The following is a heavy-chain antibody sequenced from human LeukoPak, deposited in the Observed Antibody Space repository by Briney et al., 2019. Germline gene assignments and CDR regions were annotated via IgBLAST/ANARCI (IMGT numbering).Heavy chain of an antibody. Sequence: ASVKVSCKASGYTFISYYIHWVRQAPGQGLEWMGIINTSGGATTYAQKFQGRVTMTRDTSTGTIYMELNSLRSEDTAFYYCARETVVVAAANYFDYWGQGTLVTVSS. D-gene: IGHD2-15*01. J-gene: IGHJ4*02. V-gene: IGHV1-46*01. CDR3: ARETVVVAAANYFDY. CDR2: INTSGGAT. CDR1: GYTFISYY.